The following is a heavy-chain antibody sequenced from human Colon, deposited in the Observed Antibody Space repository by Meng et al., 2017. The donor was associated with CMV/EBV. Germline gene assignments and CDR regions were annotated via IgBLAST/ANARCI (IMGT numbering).Heavy chain of an antibody. J-gene: IGHJ4*02. CDR2: INYSGNT. CDR1: GDSVTSRSYY. D-gene: IGHD3-3*01. V-gene: IGHV4-39*07. CDR3: ARSIVLFYADQ. Sequence: GSLSLTCTVSGDSVTSRSYYWGWIRQPPGKGLEWIGSINYSGNTYYNPSLKSRVTMSVDTSKNQFSLKLNSVTAADTAVYFCARSIVLFYADQWGQGALVTVSS.